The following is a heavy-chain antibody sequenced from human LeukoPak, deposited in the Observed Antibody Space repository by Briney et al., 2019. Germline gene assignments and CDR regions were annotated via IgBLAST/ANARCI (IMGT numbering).Heavy chain of an antibody. CDR2: ISPNNGNT. CDR3: TRVRNSNNWWGAFDI. V-gene: IGHV1-18*01. J-gene: IGHJ3*02. CDR1: GYTFGTSS. D-gene: IGHD1-1*01. Sequence: ASVNVSYKAFGYTFGTSSISWVRQAPGQRLEWMGWISPNNGNTHYAQGFQGRVTMTTDTSRSTAYMELRSLRSDDTAVYYCTRVRNSNNWWGAFDIWGQGTMVTVSS.